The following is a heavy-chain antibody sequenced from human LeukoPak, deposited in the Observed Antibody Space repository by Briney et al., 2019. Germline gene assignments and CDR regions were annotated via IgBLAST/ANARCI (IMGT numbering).Heavy chain of an antibody. CDR2: IYYSGST. J-gene: IGHJ5*02. CDR3: ARSPWYYYDSSGPQGTWFDP. D-gene: IGHD3-22*01. V-gene: IGHV4-59*01. Sequence: PSETLSLTCTVSGGSISSYYWSWIRQPPGKGLEWIGYIYYSGSTNYNPSLKSRVTISVDTSKNQFSLKLSSVTAADTAVYYCARSPWYYYDSSGPQGTWFDPWGQGTLVTVSS. CDR1: GGSISSYY.